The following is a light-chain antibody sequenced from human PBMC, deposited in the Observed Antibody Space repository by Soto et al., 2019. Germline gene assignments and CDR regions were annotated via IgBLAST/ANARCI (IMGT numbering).Light chain of an antibody. V-gene: IGKV3-20*01. CDR1: QSVSSSY. Sequence: EIVLTQSPGTLSLSPGERATLSCRASQSVSSSYLAWYQQKPGQAPSLLIYGATSRATFIPDRFSGSGCGADFYFTISRQSPEDAAVYYCQQYSRPPVTFGPGTKVDIK. CDR2: GAT. J-gene: IGKJ3*01. CDR3: QQYSRPPVT.